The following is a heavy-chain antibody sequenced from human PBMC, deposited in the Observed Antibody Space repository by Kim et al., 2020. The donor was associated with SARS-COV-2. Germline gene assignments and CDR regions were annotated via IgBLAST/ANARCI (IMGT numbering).Heavy chain of an antibody. V-gene: IGHV3-74*01. J-gene: IGHJ6*02. CDR1: GFTFSRHW. D-gene: IGHD2-21*01. CDR3: ARAMWLTHKYFYGMDV. CDR2: INDDGSEK. Sequence: GGSLRLSCEASGFTFSRHWLHWVRQVPGKGLVWLSRINDDGSEKYYADSVKGRFTISRDNGKNTLYLQMNSLRGEDTAIYYCARAMWLTHKYFYGMDVWGQGPTVTVSS.